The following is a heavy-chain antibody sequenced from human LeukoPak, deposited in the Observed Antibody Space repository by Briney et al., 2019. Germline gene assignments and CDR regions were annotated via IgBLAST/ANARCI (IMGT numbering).Heavy chain of an antibody. CDR1: GYSFTNYW. CDR3: ARQGTIVAGTLGTTFDY. CDR2: IYPGDSDT. J-gene: IGHJ4*02. Sequence: GESLKISCKASGYSFTNYWIGWVRPMPGKGVEWMGIIYPGDSDTKYSPSFQGQVTISADKSINTAYLQWSSLRASDTAMYYCARQGTIVAGTLGTTFDYWGQGTLLTVSS. V-gene: IGHV5-51*01. D-gene: IGHD5-12*01.